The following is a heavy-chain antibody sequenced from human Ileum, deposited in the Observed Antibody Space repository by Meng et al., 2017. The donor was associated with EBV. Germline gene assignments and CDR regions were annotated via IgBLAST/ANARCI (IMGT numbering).Heavy chain of an antibody. CDR2: TSHSGST. J-gene: IGHJ4*02. D-gene: IGHD3-22*01. Sequence: QLRRRESGAGLVKTSQTLSLPCSVSGDSISRSDWWSWVRQPPGKGLEWIGETSHSGSTNYSPSLKGRVTISLDKSKNQLSLKLNSVTAADTAVYYCASSDYYRSDYCGQGTLVTVSS. V-gene: IGHV4-4*02. CDR3: ASSDYYRSDY. CDR1: GDSISRSDW.